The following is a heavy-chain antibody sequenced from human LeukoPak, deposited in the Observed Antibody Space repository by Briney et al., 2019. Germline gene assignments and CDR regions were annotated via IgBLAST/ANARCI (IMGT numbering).Heavy chain of an antibody. J-gene: IGHJ4*02. CDR2: ISGFNGNT. V-gene: IGHV1-18*01. D-gene: IGHD3-22*01. CDR1: GYTFGNYG. Sequence: ASVKVSCKAAGYTFGNYGIKWVRQAPGQGLEWVGWISGFNGNTNYAQNFHDRVTMTTDTSTTTAYMELRNLRSDDTAVYYCATWYYYDSSDYYLADYWGQGTLVTVSS. CDR3: ATWYYYDSSDYYLADY.